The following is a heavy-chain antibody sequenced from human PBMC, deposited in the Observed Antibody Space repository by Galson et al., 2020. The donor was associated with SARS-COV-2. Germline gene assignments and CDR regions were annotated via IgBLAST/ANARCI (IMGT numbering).Heavy chain of an antibody. CDR1: GGSISSGGYS. J-gene: IGHJ4*02. V-gene: IGHV4-30-2*01. CDR2: IYHSGST. CDR3: ARSDGSGTYYFDY. D-gene: IGHD3-10*01. Sequence: SETLSLTCAVSGGSISSGGYSWSWIRQPPGKGLEWIGYIYHSGSTYYNPSLKSRVTISVDRSKNQFSLKLSSVTAADTAVYYCARSDGSGTYYFDYWGQGTLVTVSS.